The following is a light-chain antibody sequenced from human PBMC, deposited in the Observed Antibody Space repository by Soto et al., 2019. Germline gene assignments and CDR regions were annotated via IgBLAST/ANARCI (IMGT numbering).Light chain of an antibody. Sequence: QSALTQPASVSGSPGQSITISCTGTSSDVGGYNYVSWYQQHPGKAPKLMIYEVSNRPSGVSNRFSGSKSGYTASLTISGLQAEDEADYYCSSYTSSGTLVFGTGTKVTVL. CDR1: SSDVGGYNY. CDR3: SSYTSSGTLV. CDR2: EVS. V-gene: IGLV2-14*01. J-gene: IGLJ1*01.